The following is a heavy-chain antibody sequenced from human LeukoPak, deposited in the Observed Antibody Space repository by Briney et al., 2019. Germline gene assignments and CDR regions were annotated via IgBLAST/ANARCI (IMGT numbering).Heavy chain of an antibody. D-gene: IGHD4-17*01. CDR3: AKDSTTVTTGRGNFDY. CDR1: GFTFSSYA. Sequence: GGSLRLSCAASGFTFSSYAMSWVRQAPGKGLEWVSGISYSGDSTYYADSVKGRFTISRDNSKNTLYLQMSSLRVEDTAIYYCAKDSTTVTTGRGNFDYWGQGTLVTVSS. J-gene: IGHJ4*02. V-gene: IGHV3-23*01. CDR2: ISYSGDST.